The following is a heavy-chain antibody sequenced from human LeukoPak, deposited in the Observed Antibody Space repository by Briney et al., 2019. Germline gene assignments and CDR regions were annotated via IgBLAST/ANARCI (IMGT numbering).Heavy chain of an antibody. Sequence: ASVKLCCKASGYSFTSYAMDGVRRAPRQRLEWMGWINAGNGNTKYSQKFQGRVTITRDTSACTAYMELSSLRSEDTAVYYCAREGTLTSYYDFWSGTYYFDYWGQGTLVTVSS. CDR1: GYSFTSYA. V-gene: IGHV1-3*01. D-gene: IGHD3-3*01. CDR3: AREGTLTSYYDFWSGTYYFDY. CDR2: INAGNGNT. J-gene: IGHJ4*02.